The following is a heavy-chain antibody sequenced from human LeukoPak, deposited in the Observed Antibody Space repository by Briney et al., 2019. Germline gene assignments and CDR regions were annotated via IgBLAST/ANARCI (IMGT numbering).Heavy chain of an antibody. J-gene: IGHJ4*02. CDR3: ARAVSCPLAYCGGDDY. CDR1: GYTLTELS. V-gene: IGHV1-24*01. Sequence: ASVKVSCKVSGYTLTELSMHWVRQAPGKGLEWMGGFDPEDGETIYAQKFQGRVTMTTDTSTSTAYMELRSLRSDDTAVYYCARAVSCPLAYCGGDDYWGQGTLVTVSS. CDR2: FDPEDGET. D-gene: IGHD2-21*01.